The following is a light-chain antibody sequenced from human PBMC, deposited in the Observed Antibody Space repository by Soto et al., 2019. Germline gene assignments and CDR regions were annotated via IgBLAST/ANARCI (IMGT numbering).Light chain of an antibody. CDR3: QQRSDWPST. Sequence: EIVLTQSPATLSLPPGERATLSCRARQSVTSYLAWYQQNPGQAPRLLIYDASNRAPGIPARFSGSGSGTDFTLTISSLEPEDFAVYYCQQRSDWPSTFGGGTKVQIE. CDR1: QSVTSY. CDR2: DAS. J-gene: IGKJ4*01. V-gene: IGKV3-11*01.